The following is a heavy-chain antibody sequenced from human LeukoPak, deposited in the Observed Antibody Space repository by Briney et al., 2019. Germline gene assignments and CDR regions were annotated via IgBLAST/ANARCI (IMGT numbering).Heavy chain of an antibody. CDR2: IYYSGST. CDR1: GGSISSYY. J-gene: IGHJ6*02. V-gene: IGHV4-59*08. CDR3: ARHYYDSSGYYYYYYGMDV. Sequence: SETLSLTCTVSGGSISSYYWSWIRQPPGKGLEWIGYIYYSGSTNYNPSLKSRVTISVDTSKNQFSLKLSSVTAADTAVYYCARHYYDSSGYYYYYYGMDVWGQGTTVTVSS. D-gene: IGHD3-22*01.